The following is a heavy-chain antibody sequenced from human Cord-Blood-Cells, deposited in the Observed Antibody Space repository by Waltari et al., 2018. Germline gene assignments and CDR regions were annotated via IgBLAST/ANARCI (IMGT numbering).Heavy chain of an antibody. CDR3: ASGRDCGGDCYSFAFDI. CDR1: GYSFTCYW. V-gene: IGHV5-51*01. J-gene: IGHJ3*02. Sequence: EVQLVQPGAEVKQLGESLKTSGKGSGYSFTCYWIGWGREMPGTGLEWMEIIYPGDSDTRYCPSFQGQVTISADKSISTAYLQWSSLKASDTAMYYCASGRDCGGDCYSFAFDIWGQGTMVTVSS. CDR2: IYPGDSDT. D-gene: IGHD2-21*01.